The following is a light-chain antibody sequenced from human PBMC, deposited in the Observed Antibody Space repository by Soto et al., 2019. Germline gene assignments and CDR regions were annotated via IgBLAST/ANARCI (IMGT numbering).Light chain of an antibody. J-gene: IGKJ4*01. Sequence: GGDRVTLTCRASQSLNTRLAWYQQKPGKAPKRLIHDASSLESGVPSRFSGSGSGTEFTLTISSLQPEDLATYYCLQHNSLLTFGGGTKVDIK. CDR3: LQHNSLLT. V-gene: IGKV1-5*01. CDR2: DAS. CDR1: QSLNTR.